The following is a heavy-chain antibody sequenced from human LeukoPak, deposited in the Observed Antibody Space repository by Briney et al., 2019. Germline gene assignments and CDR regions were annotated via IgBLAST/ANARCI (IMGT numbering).Heavy chain of an antibody. V-gene: IGHV3-74*01. D-gene: IGHD4-17*01. CDR1: GFTFNWYW. Sequence: PGGSLGLSCDASGFTFNWYWMHWVRQVPGKGLVWVSYINNDGSSATYADSVRGRFTISRDSAKNTVYLQMNSLRVEDSAVYYCARGGDGAIDYWGQGTLVTVSS. CDR2: INNDGSSA. J-gene: IGHJ4*02. CDR3: ARGGDGAIDY.